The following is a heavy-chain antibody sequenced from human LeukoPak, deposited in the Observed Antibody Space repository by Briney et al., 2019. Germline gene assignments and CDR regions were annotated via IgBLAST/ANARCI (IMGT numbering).Heavy chain of an antibody. CDR1: GYTFTSYG. CDR3: ARQDYDFWSGYYTHFDY. Sequence: GASVKVFCKASGYTFTSYGISWVRQAPGQGLEWMGWISAYNGNTNYAQKLQGRVTMTTDTSTSTAYMELRSLRSDDTAVYYCARQDYDFWSGYYTHFDYWGQGTLVTVSS. V-gene: IGHV1-18*01. J-gene: IGHJ4*02. D-gene: IGHD3-3*01. CDR2: ISAYNGNT.